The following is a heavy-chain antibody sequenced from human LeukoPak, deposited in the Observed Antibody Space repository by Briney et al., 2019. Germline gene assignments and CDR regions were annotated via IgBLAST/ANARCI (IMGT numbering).Heavy chain of an antibody. J-gene: IGHJ5*02. D-gene: IGHD3-22*01. V-gene: IGHV3-23*01. CDR3: AKGREYYNSSGYPLNWFDP. CDR1: GFTFSSYD. CDR2: VSGSGGST. Sequence: GGSLTLSCAASGFTFSSYDMSWVRQAPGKGREWVAAVSGSGGSTYYADSVKGRFTISRDNSKNTLYLQMHSLRDEDTPVYYCAKGREYYNSSGYPLNWFDPWGQGTLVTVSS.